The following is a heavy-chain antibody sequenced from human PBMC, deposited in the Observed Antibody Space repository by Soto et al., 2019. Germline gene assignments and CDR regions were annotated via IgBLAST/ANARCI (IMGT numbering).Heavy chain of an antibody. V-gene: IGHV3-23*01. CDR3: AKDPMIVVASGWFHX. CDR2: ISGSGGST. J-gene: IGHJ5*02. D-gene: IGHD3-22*01. CDR1: GFTFSSYA. Sequence: QPGGSLRLSFAASGFTFSSYAMSWVRQAPGKGLEWVSSISGSGGSTYYAHSVKGRFTISRDNSKNTLYLQMNSLRAEDTAVYYCAKDPMIVVASGWFHXWGQGTMVTVSX.